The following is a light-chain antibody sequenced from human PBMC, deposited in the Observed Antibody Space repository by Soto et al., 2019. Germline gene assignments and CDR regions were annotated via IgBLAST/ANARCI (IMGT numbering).Light chain of an antibody. Sequence: DIQLTQSPSFLSASVGDRVTITCRVSQGLNSYLAWYQQKPRKVPKLLIYAASTLQSGVPSRFSGSGSGTEFTLKISSLQPEDFATYYCQQINSYPLTFGQGTRLEI. CDR3: QQINSYPLT. J-gene: IGKJ5*01. CDR2: AAS. CDR1: QGLNSY. V-gene: IGKV1-9*01.